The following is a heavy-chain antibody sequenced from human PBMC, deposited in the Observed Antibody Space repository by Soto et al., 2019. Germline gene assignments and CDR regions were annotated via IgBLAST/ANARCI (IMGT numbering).Heavy chain of an antibody. D-gene: IGHD2-15*01. J-gene: IGHJ4*02. V-gene: IGHV3-23*01. Sequence: GGSLRLSCAASGFPFSSYAMSWVRQAPGKGLEWVSAISGSGGSTYYADSVKGRFTISRDNSKNTLYLQRNSLRAEDTAVYYCAKYSWGERYFDYWGQGTLVTVSS. CDR1: GFPFSSYA. CDR2: ISGSGGST. CDR3: AKYSWGERYFDY.